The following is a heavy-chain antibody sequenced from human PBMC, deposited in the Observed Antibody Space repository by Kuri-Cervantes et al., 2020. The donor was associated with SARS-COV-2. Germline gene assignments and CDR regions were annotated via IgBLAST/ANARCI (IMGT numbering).Heavy chain of an antibody. CDR3: AKDNPHGSFDY. J-gene: IGHJ4*02. Sequence: GESLKISCAASGFTVSSNYMSWVRQAPGKGLEWVSVIYSGGSTYYADSVKGRFTISRDNSKNTLYLQMNSLRAEDTAVYYCAKDNPHGSFDYWGQGTLVTVSS. V-gene: IGHV3-53*01. D-gene: IGHD6-25*01. CDR2: IYSGGST. CDR1: GFTVSSNY.